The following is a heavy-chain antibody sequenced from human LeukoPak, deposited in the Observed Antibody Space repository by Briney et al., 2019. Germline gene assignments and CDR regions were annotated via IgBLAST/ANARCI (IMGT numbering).Heavy chain of an antibody. CDR3: ARVGQGQLWLPDY. Sequence: GGSLRLSCAASGFTFSSYWMSWVRQAPGKGLEWVANIKQDGSEKYYVDSVKGRFTISRDNAKNSLYLQMNSLRAEDTAVYYCARVGQGQLWLPDYWGQGTLVTVSS. D-gene: IGHD5-18*01. V-gene: IGHV3-7*01. CDR2: IKQDGSEK. CDR1: GFTFSSYW. J-gene: IGHJ4*02.